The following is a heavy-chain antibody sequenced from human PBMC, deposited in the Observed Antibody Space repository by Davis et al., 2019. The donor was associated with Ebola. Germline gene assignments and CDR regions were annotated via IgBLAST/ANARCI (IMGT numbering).Heavy chain of an antibody. V-gene: IGHV1-2*02. J-gene: IGHJ4*02. D-gene: IGHD3-16*01. CDR3: ARGTFYDFVWGSSVYFDF. Sequence: KFQGRVTMTRDTSINTAYMELSRLKSDDTAVYYCARGTFYDFVWGSSVYFDFWGQGTLVTVSS.